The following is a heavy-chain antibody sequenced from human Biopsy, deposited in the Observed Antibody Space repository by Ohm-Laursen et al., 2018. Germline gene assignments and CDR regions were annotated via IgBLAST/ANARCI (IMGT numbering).Heavy chain of an antibody. CDR1: GFTFSSHT. CDR3: ASLGLVWFGELLSVPFGMDV. J-gene: IGHJ6*02. D-gene: IGHD3-10*01. CDR2: ITSRSGYK. Sequence: GSLRLSCTASGFTFSSHTMNWVRQVPGKGLEWVSSITSRSGYKYYADSVKGRFTISRDNAKNSLYLQMNSLRAEDTAVYFCASLGLVWFGELLSVPFGMDVWGQGTTVTVSS. V-gene: IGHV3-21*01.